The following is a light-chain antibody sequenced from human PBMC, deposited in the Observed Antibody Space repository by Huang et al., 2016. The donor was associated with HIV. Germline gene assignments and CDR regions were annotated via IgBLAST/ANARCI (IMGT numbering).Light chain of an antibody. Sequence: DIQMNQSPLSLSASVGDRVTITCRASQSISSYLNWYQQKPGKAPKVLIYTTSTLQSGVPSRFSGSGSGTDFSLTISSLQPEDFATYYCQQSYRTPWAFGQGTKVEIK. J-gene: IGKJ1*01. CDR3: QQSYRTPWA. V-gene: IGKV1-39*01. CDR1: QSISSY. CDR2: TTS.